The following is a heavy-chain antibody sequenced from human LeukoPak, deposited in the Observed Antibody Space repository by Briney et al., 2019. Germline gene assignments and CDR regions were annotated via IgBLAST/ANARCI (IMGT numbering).Heavy chain of an antibody. CDR1: GYTFTSYD. J-gene: IGHJ6*02. D-gene: IGHD3-16*01. CDR3: ARIRGLGDYYYYYGMDV. V-gene: IGHV1-8*01. CDR2: MNPNSGNT. Sequence: GASVKVSCKASGYTFTSYDINWVRQATGQGLEWMGWMNPNSGNTGYAQKFQGRVTMTRNTSISTAYMELSSLRSEDTAVYYCARIRGLGDYYYYYGMDVWGQGTTVTVSS.